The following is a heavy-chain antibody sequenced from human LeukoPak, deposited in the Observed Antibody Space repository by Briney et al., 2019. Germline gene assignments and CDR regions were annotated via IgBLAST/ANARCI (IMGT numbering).Heavy chain of an antibody. CDR3: AKDKYYYDHGAFDY. CDR2: INSDGSWT. CDR1: GNYW. Sequence: GGSLRLSCAASGNYWMHWVRQVPGKGLVWVSHINSDGSWTSYADSVKGRFTISKDNAKNTLYLQMNSLRAEDTAVYYCAKDKYYYDHGAFDYWGQGTLVTVSS. D-gene: IGHD3-22*01. V-gene: IGHV3-74*01. J-gene: IGHJ4*02.